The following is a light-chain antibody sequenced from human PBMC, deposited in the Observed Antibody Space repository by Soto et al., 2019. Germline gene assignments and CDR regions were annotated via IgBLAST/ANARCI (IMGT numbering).Light chain of an antibody. CDR1: PDISNY. CDR2: DAS. CDR3: QQYDNLPLT. V-gene: IGKV1-33*01. J-gene: IGKJ4*01. Sequence: DIQMTQSPSSLSASLGDRGTITCQARPDISNYLNWYQQKPGKAPKLLIYDASNLETGVPSRFSGSGSGTDFTFTISSLQPEDFATYYCQQYDNLPLTFGGGTKVEIK.